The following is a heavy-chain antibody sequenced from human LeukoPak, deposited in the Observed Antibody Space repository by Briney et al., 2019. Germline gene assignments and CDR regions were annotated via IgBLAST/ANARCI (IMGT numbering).Heavy chain of an antibody. CDR2: IYYSGCT. CDR3: ARHLRSYAPYGFDP. V-gene: IGHV4-59*08. CDR1: GGSISSYY. D-gene: IGHD3-10*01. J-gene: IGHJ5*02. Sequence: PSDTLSLTCTVSGGSISSYYWSWIRQPPGNGLEGIGYIYYSGCTNYNPSLKSRVTISVDTSTNHFSLKLSSVTAADTPVYYCARHLRSYAPYGFDPWGQGTLVTVSS.